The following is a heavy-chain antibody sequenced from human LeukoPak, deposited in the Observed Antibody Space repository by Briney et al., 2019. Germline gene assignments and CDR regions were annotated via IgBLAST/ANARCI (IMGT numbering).Heavy chain of an antibody. CDR2: INPNSGGT. CDR1: GYTFTGYY. J-gene: IGHJ4*02. CDR3: ASGSYDSSGYYYSD. V-gene: IGHV1-2*02. D-gene: IGHD3-22*01. Sequence: AASVKVSCKAAGYTFTGYYMHWLRQAPGQGLEWMGWINPNSGGTNYAQKFQGRVTMTRDTSISTAYMELSRLRSDDTAVYYCASGSYDSSGYYYSDWGQGTLVTVSS.